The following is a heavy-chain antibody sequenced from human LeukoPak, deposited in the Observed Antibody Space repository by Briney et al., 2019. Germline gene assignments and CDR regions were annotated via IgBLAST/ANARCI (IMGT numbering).Heavy chain of an antibody. D-gene: IGHD3-10*01. J-gene: IGHJ3*01. CDR2: VSGSGGST. V-gene: IGHV3-23*01. Sequence: GGSLRLSCAASGFTFSRYAMSWLRQAPGKALEGVSAVSGSGGSTYYADSVKGLFTIYRDNSKNTLYLQMNSVRAEDTAVYYCAKRMIRGVNHDAFDLWGQGTMVTVSS. CDR3: AKRMIRGVNHDAFDL. CDR1: GFTFSRYA.